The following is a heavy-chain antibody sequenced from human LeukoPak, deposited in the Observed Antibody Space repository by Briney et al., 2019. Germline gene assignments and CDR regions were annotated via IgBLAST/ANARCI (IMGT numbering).Heavy chain of an antibody. D-gene: IGHD3-10*01. Sequence: SVKVSCKDSGGTFSSYAISWVRQAPGQGLEWMGGIIPIFGTANYAQKFQGRVTITADESTSTAYMELSSLRSEDTAVYYCARGPTYYYGSGRAARGMDVWGQGTTVTVSS. J-gene: IGHJ6*02. CDR3: ARGPTYYYGSGRAARGMDV. V-gene: IGHV1-69*13. CDR1: GGTFSSYA. CDR2: IIPIFGTA.